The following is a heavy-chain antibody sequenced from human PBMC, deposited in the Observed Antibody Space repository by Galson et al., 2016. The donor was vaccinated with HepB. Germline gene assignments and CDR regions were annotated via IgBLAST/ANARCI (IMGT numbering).Heavy chain of an antibody. CDR3: AKPQGYCYGARCDYQYGLDV. CDR2: ITDSGGSA. V-gene: IGHV3-23*01. J-gene: IGHJ6*02. Sequence: SLRLSCAASGFTFRTYAMTWVRQAPGKGLEWVSTITDSGGSADFGDSVKGRFTISRDNSRNTLYLQMNTLRADDTAVYFCAKPQGYCYGARCDYQYGLDVWGQGPTVTVSS. D-gene: IGHD2-15*01. CDR1: GFTFRTYA.